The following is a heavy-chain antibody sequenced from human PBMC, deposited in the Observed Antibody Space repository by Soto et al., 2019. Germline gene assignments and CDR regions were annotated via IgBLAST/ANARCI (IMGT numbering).Heavy chain of an antibody. J-gene: IGHJ5*02. D-gene: IGHD2-2*01. CDR1: GGSISSSSYY. CDR3: ATSYWFDP. Sequence: SETLSLTCTVSGGSISSSSYYWGWIRQPPGKGLEWIGIIYYSGSTYYNPSLKSRVTISVDTSKNQFSLKLSSVSATDTAVYYCATSYWFDPWGQGTLVTVS. V-gene: IGHV4-39*01. CDR2: IYYSGST.